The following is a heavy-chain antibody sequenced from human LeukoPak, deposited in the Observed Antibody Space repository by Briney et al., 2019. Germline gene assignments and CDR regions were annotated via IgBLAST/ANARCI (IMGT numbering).Heavy chain of an antibody. CDR1: GFTFTSSA. J-gene: IGHJ4*02. CDR3: AALYYGSPPFDY. Sequence: SVKVSCKASGFTFTSSAMQWVRQARGQRLEWIGWIVVGSGNTNYAQKFQERVTITRDMSTSTAYMELSSLRSEDTAVYYCAALYYGSPPFDYWGQGTLVTVSS. D-gene: IGHD3-22*01. V-gene: IGHV1-58*02. CDR2: IVVGSGNT.